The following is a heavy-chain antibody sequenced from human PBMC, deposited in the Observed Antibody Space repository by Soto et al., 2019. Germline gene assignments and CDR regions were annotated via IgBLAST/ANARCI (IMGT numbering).Heavy chain of an antibody. Sequence: SETLSLTCTVSVGSISSYYWSWIRQPPGKGLEWIGYIYYSGSTNYNPSLKSRVTISVDTSKNQFSLKLSSVTAADTAVYYCARFHSSSWVYNWFDPWGQGTLVTVSS. V-gene: IGHV4-59*01. D-gene: IGHD6-13*01. CDR1: VGSISSYY. CDR3: ARFHSSSWVYNWFDP. CDR2: IYYSGST. J-gene: IGHJ5*02.